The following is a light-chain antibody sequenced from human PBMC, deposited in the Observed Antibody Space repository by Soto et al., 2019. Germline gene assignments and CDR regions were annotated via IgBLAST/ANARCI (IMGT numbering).Light chain of an antibody. CDR2: DAS. J-gene: IGKJ1*01. CDR3: QQYNSHWT. V-gene: IGKV1-5*01. Sequence: DIQLTQSPSTLSASVGDRVTITCRASQRISSWLAWYQQKPGKAPKLLIYDASSLESGVPSRFSGSGSGTEFTLTIDSLQPDDFATYYCQQYNSHWTFGQGTKVDI. CDR1: QRISSW.